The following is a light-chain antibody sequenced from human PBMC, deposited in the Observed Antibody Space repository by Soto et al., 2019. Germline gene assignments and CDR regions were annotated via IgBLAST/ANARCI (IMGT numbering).Light chain of an antibody. CDR2: GAS. J-gene: IGKJ1*01. CDR3: QQYGSSRT. CDR1: QTISSCS. V-gene: IGKV3-20*01. Sequence: EIVLTQSLGTLSLSPGEGATLSCRASQTISSCSVAWYQQKPGPPPRLLIAGASIRAAGIPDMFSGSGSGTDFSLTISRLEPEDFAVYYCQQYGSSRTFGQGTKVDIK.